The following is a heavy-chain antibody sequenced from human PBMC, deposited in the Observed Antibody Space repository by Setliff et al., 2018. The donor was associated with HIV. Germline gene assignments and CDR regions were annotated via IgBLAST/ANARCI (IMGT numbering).Heavy chain of an antibody. J-gene: IGHJ4*02. V-gene: IGHV3-23*01. Sequence: GGSLRLSCAASGFAFSFYAMSWVRQAPGKGLEWVSGISGSAGTTYYADSGKGRFTISRDNSKNTLYLQMNSLRAEDTAVYYCATDCAVVGGTGSLDSWGQGTLVTVSS. CDR1: GFAFSFYA. CDR2: ISGSAGTT. D-gene: IGHD1-26*01. CDR3: ATDCAVVGGTGSLDS.